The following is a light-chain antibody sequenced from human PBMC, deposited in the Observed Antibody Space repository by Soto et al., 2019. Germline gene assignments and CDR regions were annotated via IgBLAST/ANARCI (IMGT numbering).Light chain of an antibody. CDR3: QQYGSSPQT. CDR1: QSVGSNY. Sequence: EIVLTQSPGTLSLSPGERATLSCRASQSVGSNYLAWYQQTPGQAPRLLIYGASSRATGIPDRFSGSASGTDFTLTISRLEPEDFAVYYCQQYGSSPQTFGQGTKVEIK. V-gene: IGKV3-20*01. J-gene: IGKJ1*01. CDR2: GAS.